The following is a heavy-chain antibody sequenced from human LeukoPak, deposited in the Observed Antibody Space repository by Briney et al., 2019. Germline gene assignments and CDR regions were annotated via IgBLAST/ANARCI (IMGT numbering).Heavy chain of an antibody. Sequence: GGSLRLSCVASGFTFSSYEMNWVRQAPGKGLEWVSYISSSGSTISYADSVKGRFTISRDNAKNSLYLQMNSLRAEDTAVYYCARDRSTGTTWGQGTLVTVSS. CDR2: ISSSGSTI. D-gene: IGHD1-1*01. J-gene: IGHJ4*02. V-gene: IGHV3-48*03. CDR1: GFTFSSYE. CDR3: ARDRSTGTT.